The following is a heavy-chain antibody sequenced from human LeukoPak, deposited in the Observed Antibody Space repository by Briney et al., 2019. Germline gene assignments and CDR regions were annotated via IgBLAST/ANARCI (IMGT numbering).Heavy chain of an antibody. J-gene: IGHJ6*02. Sequence: PGGSLRLSCAASGFTFSSYGMHWVRQAPGKGLEWVAVIWYDGSNKYYADSVKGRFTISRDNSKNTLYLQMNSLRVEDTGVYFCAKSSTSQRGYYGMDVWGQGTTVTVSS. V-gene: IGHV3-33*06. CDR2: IWYDGSNK. D-gene: IGHD6-25*01. CDR1: GFTFSSYG. CDR3: AKSSTSQRGYYGMDV.